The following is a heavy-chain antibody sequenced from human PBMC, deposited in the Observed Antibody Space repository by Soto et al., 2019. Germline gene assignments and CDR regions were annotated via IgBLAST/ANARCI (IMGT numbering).Heavy chain of an antibody. CDR3: ARAGIAAAGQDYYYYYGMDV. CDR1: GGTFGSYA. J-gene: IGHJ6*02. CDR2: IIPIFGTA. V-gene: IGHV1-69*01. D-gene: IGHD6-13*01. Sequence: QVQLVQSGAEVKKPGSSVKVSCKASGGTFGSYAISWVRQAPGQGLEWMGGIIPIFGTANYAQKFQGRVTITADESTSTAYMELSSLRSEDTAVYYCARAGIAAAGQDYYYYYGMDVWGQGTTVTVSS.